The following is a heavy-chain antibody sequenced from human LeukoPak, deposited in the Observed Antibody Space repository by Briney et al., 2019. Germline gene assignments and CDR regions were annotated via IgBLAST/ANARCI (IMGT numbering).Heavy chain of an antibody. J-gene: IGHJ4*02. CDR1: GGSVSSYY. D-gene: IGHD6-19*01. V-gene: IGHV4-59*02. CDR2: IYYSGST. Sequence: SETLSLTCTVSGGSVSSYYWSWIRQPPGNGLEWIGYIYYSGSTNYNPSLKSRVTISVDTSKDQFSLKLSSVTAADTAVYYCASYSSGKGIDYWGQGTLVTVSS. CDR3: ASYSSGKGIDY.